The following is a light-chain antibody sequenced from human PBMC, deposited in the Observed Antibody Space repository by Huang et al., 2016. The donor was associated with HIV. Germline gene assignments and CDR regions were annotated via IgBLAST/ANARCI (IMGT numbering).Light chain of an antibody. CDR1: QSIGNW. CDR2: DAS. J-gene: IGKJ2*03. CDR3: QQYNTPPYR. V-gene: IGKV1-5*01. Sequence: DIQMTQSPSTLSASVGDRVIITCRASQSIGNWLAWFQQKPGSAPKLLIYDASNLQNGVPSRFSGSGSGTVFTLTIDNLQPEDYSTYYCQQYNTPPYRFGQGTKVDIK.